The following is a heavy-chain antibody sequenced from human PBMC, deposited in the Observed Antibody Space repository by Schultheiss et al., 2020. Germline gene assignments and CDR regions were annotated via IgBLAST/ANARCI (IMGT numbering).Heavy chain of an antibody. V-gene: IGHV3-64*04. CDR2: ISGSGDRT. Sequence: GGSLRLSCAASGFTFSSYAMHWVRQAPGKGLEYISAISGSGDRTYYADSVKGRFTISRDNSKNTLYLQMNSLRAGDTAVYYCARARSSTSPFDYWGLGTLVTVS. J-gene: IGHJ4*02. D-gene: IGHD2-2*01. CDR3: ARARSSTSPFDY. CDR1: GFTFSSYA.